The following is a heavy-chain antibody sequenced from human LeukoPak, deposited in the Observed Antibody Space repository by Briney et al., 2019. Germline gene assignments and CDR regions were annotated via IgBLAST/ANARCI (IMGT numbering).Heavy chain of an antibody. V-gene: IGHV1-69*05. CDR2: IIPIFGTA. D-gene: IGHD3-10*01. J-gene: IGHJ6*03. CDR3: ARNYGSGSYGYYMDV. Sequence: SVKVSCKASGGTFSSYAISWVRQAPGQGLEWMGRIIPIFGTANYAQKFQGRVTITTDESTSTAYMELSSLRSEDTAVYYCARNYGSGSYGYYMDVWGEGTTVTVSS. CDR1: GGTFSSYA.